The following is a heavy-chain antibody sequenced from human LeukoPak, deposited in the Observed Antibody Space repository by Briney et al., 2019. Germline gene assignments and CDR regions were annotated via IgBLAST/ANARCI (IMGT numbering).Heavy chain of an antibody. Sequence: GGSLRLSCAASGFTFSNNWMTWVRQAPGKGLEWVASVKKDASEKYYVDSVKGRFTISRDNAKNSLYLQMNSLRAEDTAVYYCARDYGDSTFDYWGQGTLVTVSS. V-gene: IGHV3-7*03. CDR2: VKKDASEK. CDR3: ARDYGDSTFDY. CDR1: GFTFSNNW. J-gene: IGHJ4*02. D-gene: IGHD4-17*01.